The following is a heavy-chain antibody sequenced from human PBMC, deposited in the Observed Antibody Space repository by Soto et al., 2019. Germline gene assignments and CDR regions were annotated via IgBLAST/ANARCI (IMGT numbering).Heavy chain of an antibody. CDR1: GFTFSAYG. D-gene: IGHD2-2*01. CDR2: IWYDGGSE. V-gene: IGHV3-33*01. J-gene: IGHJ5*02. Sequence: QVQLVESGGGVVQPGRSLRLSCAASGFTFSAYGMHWVRQAPGEGLEWVAVIWYDGGSEYYADSVEGRFTIYRDNAKNTVYLHMDTLRGDDTAVYYCARAHGPSLGSCLDLWGQGTLVTVSS. CDR3: ARAHGPSLGSCLDL.